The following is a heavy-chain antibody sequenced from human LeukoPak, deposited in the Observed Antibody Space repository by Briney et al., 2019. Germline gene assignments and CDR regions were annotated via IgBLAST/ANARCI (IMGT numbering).Heavy chain of an antibody. CDR1: GYALRTSGVG. CDR3: AHRRRSSRSVNWFLL. Sequence: SGPTLVNPTQTLTLTFKFSGYALRTSGVGVGWIRQPPGKALEWLALIYWDGDKRYSPSLESSLTITKDTSKNQVVLTMTNMDPVDTAIYYCAHRRRSSRSVNWFLLWRQGTLVTVSS. CDR2: IYWDGDK. V-gene: IGHV2-5*02. J-gene: IGHJ5*02.